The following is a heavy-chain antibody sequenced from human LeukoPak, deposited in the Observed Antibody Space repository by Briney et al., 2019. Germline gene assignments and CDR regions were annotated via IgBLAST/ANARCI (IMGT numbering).Heavy chain of an antibody. J-gene: IGHJ6*03. V-gene: IGHV4-4*07. D-gene: IGHD5-18*01. CDR1: GSSITSYF. Sequence: SETLSLTCTVSGSSITSYFWSWIRQPAGKGLEWIVRIHTSGSTNYNPSLKSRVTMSVDTSKNQFSLKLSSVTAADTAVYYCARTTEGGYSYGYFYYYYMDVWGKGTTVTISS. CDR3: ARTTEGGYSYGYFYYYYMDV. CDR2: IHTSGST.